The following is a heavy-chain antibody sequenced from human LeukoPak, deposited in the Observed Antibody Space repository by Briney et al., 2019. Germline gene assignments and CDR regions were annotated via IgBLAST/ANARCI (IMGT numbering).Heavy chain of an antibody. V-gene: IGHV4-59*12. J-gene: IGHJ4*02. Sequence: SETLSHTCTVSGASISSYYWSWIRQPAGKGLEWIGYIYHTGSTYYNPSLKSRVTISVDRSKNQFSLKLSSVTAADTAVYYCAREYYGSGSLDYWGQGTLVTVSS. CDR2: IYHTGST. CDR3: AREYYGSGSLDY. D-gene: IGHD3-10*01. CDR1: GASISSYY.